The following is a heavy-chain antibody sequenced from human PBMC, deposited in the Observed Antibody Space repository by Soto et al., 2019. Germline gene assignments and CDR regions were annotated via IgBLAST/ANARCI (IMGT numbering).Heavy chain of an antibody. Sequence: SETLSLTCTVSGGSINDFYWSWIRQPPGKGLEWIGYIYYSGRTDYNPSLKGRVTISVDTSKNQFSLKLRSVTAADTAVYYCARVGGVAARTFDYWGQGTLVTVSS. V-gene: IGHV4-59*01. CDR2: IYYSGRT. CDR1: GGSINDFY. D-gene: IGHD6-6*01. J-gene: IGHJ4*02. CDR3: ARVGGVAARTFDY.